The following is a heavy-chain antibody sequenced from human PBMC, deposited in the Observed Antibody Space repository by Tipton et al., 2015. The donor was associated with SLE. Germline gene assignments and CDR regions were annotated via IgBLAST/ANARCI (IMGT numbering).Heavy chain of an antibody. CDR1: GGSISSSSYY. CDR3: ARVGPETRIATFGLEDYYSFYMDV. J-gene: IGHJ6*03. CDR2: IYYSGST. Sequence: LRLSCTVSGGSISSSSYYWGWIRQPPGKGLEWIGSIYYSGSTYYNPSLKSRVTISVDTSNNQFSLKMSSVTAADTAVFYCARVGPETRIATFGLEDYYSFYMDVWGKGTTVTVSS. V-gene: IGHV4-39*02. D-gene: IGHD3-3*01.